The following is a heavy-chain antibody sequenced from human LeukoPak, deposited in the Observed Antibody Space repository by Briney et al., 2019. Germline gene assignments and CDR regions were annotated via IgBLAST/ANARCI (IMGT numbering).Heavy chain of an antibody. D-gene: IGHD3-3*01. J-gene: IGHJ4*02. V-gene: IGHV3-30*03. CDR1: GFTFSSYG. Sequence: PGRSLRLSCVVSGFTFSSYGMHWVRQAPGKGLEWVAVISYDGSNKYYADSVKGRFTISRDNSKSTLYLQMNSLRGEDTAVYYCARSTPGDYTLHLIDSWGQGTLVTVSS. CDR3: ARSTPGDYTLHLIDS. CDR2: ISYDGSNK.